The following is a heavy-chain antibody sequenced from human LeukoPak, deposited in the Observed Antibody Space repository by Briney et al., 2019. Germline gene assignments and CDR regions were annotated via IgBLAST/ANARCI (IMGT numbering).Heavy chain of an antibody. D-gene: IGHD6-19*01. CDR2: INLNSGGT. CDR3: ARARVAVAGHYRGFDAFDI. Sequence: ASVKVSCKASGYTFTGYCMHRVRQAPGQGLEWMGWINLNSGGTNYAQKFQGRVTMTRDTSISTAYMELSRLRSDDTAVYYCARARVAVAGHYRGFDAFDIWGQGTMVTVSS. CDR1: GYTFTGYC. V-gene: IGHV1-2*02. J-gene: IGHJ3*02.